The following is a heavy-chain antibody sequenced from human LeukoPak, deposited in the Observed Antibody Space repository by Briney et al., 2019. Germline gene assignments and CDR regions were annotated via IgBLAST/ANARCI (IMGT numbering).Heavy chain of an antibody. CDR1: CGSNSSSTYY. D-gene: IGHD1-26*01. V-gene: IGHV4-39*01. J-gene: IGHJ4*02. Sequence: SETLSLTCTVSCGSNSSSTYYCGWIRQPPGNGLEWIGTIYYSGSTYYNPSLKSRVTISVDTSKNQFSLKLSSVTAADTAVYYCASGRPPGASVLLGFDYWGQGTLVTVSS. CDR3: ASGRPPGASVLLGFDY. CDR2: IYYSGST.